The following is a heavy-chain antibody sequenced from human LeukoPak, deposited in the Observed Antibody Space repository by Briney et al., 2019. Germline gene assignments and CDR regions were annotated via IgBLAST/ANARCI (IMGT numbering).Heavy chain of an antibody. V-gene: IGHV4-59*08. J-gene: IGHJ4*02. CDR3: ARGRYPFDYDSSGSSYYFDY. Sequence: SETLSLTCTVSRGSISNYYWTWIRQPPGKGLEWIGYISYSGSTNYNPSLKSRVTISVDTSKNQFSLKLSSVTAADTAVYYCARGRYPFDYDSSGSSYYFDYWGQGTLVTVSS. D-gene: IGHD3-22*01. CDR1: RGSISNYY. CDR2: ISYSGST.